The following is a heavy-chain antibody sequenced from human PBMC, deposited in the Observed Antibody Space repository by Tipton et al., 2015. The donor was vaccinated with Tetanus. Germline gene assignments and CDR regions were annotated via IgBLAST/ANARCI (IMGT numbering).Heavy chain of an antibody. CDR3: ARDLIAHYYYSSGYYFDY. D-gene: IGHD3-22*01. CDR2: IIPIFGTA. J-gene: IGHJ4*02. Sequence: QSGPEVKKPGSSVKVSCKASGGTFSSYAISWVRQAPGQGLEWMGGIIPIFGTANYAQKFQGRVTITADKSTSTAYMELSSLRSEDTAVYYCARDLIAHYYYSSGYYFDYWGQGTLVTVSS. CDR1: GGTFSSYA. V-gene: IGHV1-69*06.